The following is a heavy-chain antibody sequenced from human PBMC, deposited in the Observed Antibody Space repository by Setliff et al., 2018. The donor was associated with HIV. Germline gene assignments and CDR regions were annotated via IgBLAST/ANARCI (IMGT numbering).Heavy chain of an antibody. D-gene: IGHD2-2*01. CDR2: IYYSGST. CDR3: ARGSAPEDIVVVPPGRAFDI. Sequence: SETLSLTCTVSGGSIRTYYWSWIRQPPGKGLEWIGHIYYSGSTNYNPSFKSRVTISVDTSKNQFSLKLSSVTAADTAVYYCARGSAPEDIVVVPPGRAFDIWGQGTMVTVSS. CDR1: GGSIRTYY. J-gene: IGHJ3*02. V-gene: IGHV4-59*01.